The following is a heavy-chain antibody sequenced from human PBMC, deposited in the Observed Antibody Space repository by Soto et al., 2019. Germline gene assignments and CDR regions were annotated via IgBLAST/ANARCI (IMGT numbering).Heavy chain of an antibody. CDR2: ISYDGSNK. V-gene: IGHV3-30-3*01. D-gene: IGHD1-1*01. CDR3: ARDLTPPHLERGRNYYGMDV. J-gene: IGHJ6*02. Sequence: GGSLRLSCAASGFTFSSYAMHWVRQAPGKGLEWVAVISYDGSNKYYADSVKGRFTISRDNSKNTLYLQMNSLRAEDTAVYYCARDLTPPHLERGRNYYGMDVWGQGTTVTVSS. CDR1: GFTFSSYA.